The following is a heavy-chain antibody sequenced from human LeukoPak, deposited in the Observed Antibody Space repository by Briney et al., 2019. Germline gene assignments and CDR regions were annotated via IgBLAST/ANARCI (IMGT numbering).Heavy chain of an antibody. Sequence: GASVKVSCKASGYTFTSYGISWVRQAPGQGLEWMGWISAYNGNTNYAQKLQGRVTMTTDTSTSTAYMELRSLRSDDTAVYYCARDQALSQRELGYYYWGQGTLVTVSS. J-gene: IGHJ4*02. CDR1: GYTFTSYG. V-gene: IGHV1-18*01. D-gene: IGHD6-25*01. CDR3: ARDQALSQRELGYYY. CDR2: ISAYNGNT.